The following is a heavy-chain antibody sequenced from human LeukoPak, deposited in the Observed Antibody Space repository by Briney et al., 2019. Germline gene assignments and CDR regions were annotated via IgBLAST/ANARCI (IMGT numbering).Heavy chain of an antibody. J-gene: IGHJ4*02. V-gene: IGHV4-34*01. Sequence: PSETLSLTCAVYGESFSGYYWSWIRQTPGKGLEWIGEINHSGSASYNPSLKSRVIMSADTSKNQFSLKLSSVTAADTAVYYCARNYDFDYWGQGTLVTVSS. CDR1: GESFSGYY. CDR2: INHSGSA. D-gene: IGHD3-22*01. CDR3: ARNYDFDY.